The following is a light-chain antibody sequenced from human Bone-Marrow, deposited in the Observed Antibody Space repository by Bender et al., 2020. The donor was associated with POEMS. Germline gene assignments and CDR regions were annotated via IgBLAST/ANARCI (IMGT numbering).Light chain of an antibody. J-gene: IGLJ1*01. V-gene: IGLV3-1*01. CDR3: QTWDSTNDYV. Sequence: SYDLTQPPSVSVSPGQTATVTCSGETLGDKYVSWYQQKPGQSPVLVIYQDTQRPSGIPARFSGSNSGNTATLTISGTQAMDEADYYCQTWDSTNDYVFGSGTKVTVL. CDR1: TLGDKY. CDR2: QDT.